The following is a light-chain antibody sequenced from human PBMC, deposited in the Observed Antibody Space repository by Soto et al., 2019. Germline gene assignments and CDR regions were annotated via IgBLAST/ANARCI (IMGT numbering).Light chain of an antibody. CDR2: EVS. CDR1: SSDVGGYNY. V-gene: IGLV2-14*01. Sequence: QYALTQPASVSGSPGQSITIYCTGNSSDVGGYNYVSWYQQHPGKAPKLMIYEVSNRPSGVSNRFSGSKSGNTASLTISGLHAEDESDYYCSSYTRSSTLVFGTGTKLTVL. J-gene: IGLJ1*01. CDR3: SSYTRSSTLV.